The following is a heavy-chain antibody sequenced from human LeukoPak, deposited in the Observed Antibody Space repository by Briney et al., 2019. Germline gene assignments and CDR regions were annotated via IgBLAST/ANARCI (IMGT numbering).Heavy chain of an antibody. CDR2: ISGSGGST. CDR1: GFTFSSYA. D-gene: IGHD3-22*01. J-gene: IGHJ4*02. Sequence: GGSLRLSCAASGFTFSSYAMSWVRQAPGKGLEWVSAISGSGGSTYYADSVKGRFTISRDNSKNTLYLQMNSLRAEDTAVYSCAKEGLNYYDSSGYNDYWGQGTLVTVSS. V-gene: IGHV3-23*01. CDR3: AKEGLNYYDSSGYNDY.